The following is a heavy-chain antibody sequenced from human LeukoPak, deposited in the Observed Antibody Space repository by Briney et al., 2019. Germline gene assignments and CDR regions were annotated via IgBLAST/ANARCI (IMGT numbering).Heavy chain of an antibody. CDR1: GYTLTELS. D-gene: IGHD3-10*01. CDR2: FDPEDGET. CDR3: ATDLALWFGELLSTVDAFDI. J-gene: IGHJ3*02. Sequence: ASVKVSCKVSGYTLTELSMHWVRQAPGKGLEWMGGFDPEDGETIYAQKFQGRVTMTEDTSTDTAYMELSSLRSEDTAVYYCATDLALWFGELLSTVDAFDIWGQGTMVTVSS. V-gene: IGHV1-24*01.